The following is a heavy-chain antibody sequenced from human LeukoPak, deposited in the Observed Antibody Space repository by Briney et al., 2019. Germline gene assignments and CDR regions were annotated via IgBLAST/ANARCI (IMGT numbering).Heavy chain of an antibody. CDR3: ARNGDYLLFDP. CDR1: GGSISSSSYY. J-gene: IGHJ5*02. V-gene: IGHV4-39*07. CDR2: IYHSGST. D-gene: IGHD4-17*01. Sequence: SETLSLTCTVSGGSISSSSYYWGWIRQPPGKGLEWIGEIYHSGSTNYNPSLKSRVTISVDKSKNQFSLKLSSVTAADTAVYYCARNGDYLLFDPWGQGTLVTVSS.